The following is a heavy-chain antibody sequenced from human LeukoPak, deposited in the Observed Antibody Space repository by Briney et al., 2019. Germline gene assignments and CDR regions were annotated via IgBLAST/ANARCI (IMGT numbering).Heavy chain of an antibody. J-gene: IGHJ6*03. CDR3: ARGYYDSSGHEGGSSFYYYMDV. V-gene: IGHV3-30*04. CDR2: IPYDGSNK. D-gene: IGHD3-22*01. Sequence: GGPQRLSCAASVFTFSTYAMLWVRQAPGKALEWVAVIPYDGSNKYCGDAVKGRFTISRDNAKNSLYVQMNSLRDEDTAVYYCARGYYDSSGHEGGSSFYYYMDVWGKGTTVTVSS. CDR1: VFTFSTYA.